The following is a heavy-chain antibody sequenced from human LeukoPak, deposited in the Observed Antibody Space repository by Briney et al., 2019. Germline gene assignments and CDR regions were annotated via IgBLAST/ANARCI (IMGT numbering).Heavy chain of an antibody. CDR1: GYTFTSYY. Sequence: ASVKVSCKASGYTFTSYYMHWVRQAPGQGLEWMGIINPSGGSTSYAQKFQGRVTMTRDTSTSTVYMELSSLRSEDTAVYYCARQDGYNSDSGRNWFDPWGQGTLVIVSS. CDR3: ARQDGYNSDSGRNWFDP. D-gene: IGHD5-24*01. J-gene: IGHJ5*02. CDR2: INPSGGST. V-gene: IGHV1-46*01.